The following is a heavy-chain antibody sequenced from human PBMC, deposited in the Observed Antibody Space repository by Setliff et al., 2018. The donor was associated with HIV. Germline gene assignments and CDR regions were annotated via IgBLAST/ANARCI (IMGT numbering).Heavy chain of an antibody. CDR2: IYYSGST. V-gene: IGHV4-59*08. D-gene: IGHD3-22*01. CDR3: ARILLYDSSAYFVNAFDI. J-gene: IGHJ3*02. Sequence: LSLTCTVSGGSISSHYWSWIRQPPGKGLEWLGSIYYSGSTNYNPSLKSRVTISVDTSKNQFYLKLSPVTAADTAVYYCARILLYDSSAYFVNAFDIWGQGTVVTVSS. CDR1: GGSISSHY.